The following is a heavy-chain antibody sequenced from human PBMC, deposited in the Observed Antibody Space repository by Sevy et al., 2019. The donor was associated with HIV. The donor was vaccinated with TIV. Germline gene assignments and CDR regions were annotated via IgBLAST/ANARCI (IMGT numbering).Heavy chain of an antibody. D-gene: IGHD3-16*01. V-gene: IGHV6-1*01. CDR3: ARKDDSVGSFDI. CDR1: GDSVSSNSAV. J-gene: IGHJ3*02. Sequence: SQTLSLTGAISGDSVSSNSAVWNWIRQSPSRGLEWLGRTYYRSKWYNDYTVSVKSRITINPDTSRNQFSLQLISVTPEETAMYYGARKDDSVGSFDIWGQGTMVTVS. CDR2: TYYRSKWYN.